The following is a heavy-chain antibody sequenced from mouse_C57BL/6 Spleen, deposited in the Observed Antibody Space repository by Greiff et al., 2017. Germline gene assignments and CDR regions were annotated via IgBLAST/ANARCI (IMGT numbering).Heavy chain of an antibody. CDR3: ARRGYGNYEGYFDV. Sequence: EVQGVESGGGLVKPGGSLKLSCAASGFTFSSYAMSWVRQTPEKRLEWVATISDGGSYTYYPDNVKGRFTISRDNAKNNLYLQMSHLKSEDTAMYYCARRGYGNYEGYFDVWGTGTTVTVSS. CDR1: GFTFSSYA. V-gene: IGHV5-4*01. CDR2: ISDGGSYT. J-gene: IGHJ1*03. D-gene: IGHD2-1*01.